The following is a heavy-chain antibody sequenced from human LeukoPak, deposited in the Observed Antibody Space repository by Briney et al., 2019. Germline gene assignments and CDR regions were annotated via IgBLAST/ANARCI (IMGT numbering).Heavy chain of an antibody. Sequence: SETLSLTCTVSGASISSYYWGWIRQSPGKGLEWIGYIQNTGGTNYNPSLKSRVSISKDTSKNQFSLQLSSVTAADTAVYYCVKHGSGWSFDYWGLGTLVTVSS. J-gene: IGHJ4*02. CDR2: IQNTGGT. V-gene: IGHV4-59*01. CDR1: GASISSYY. D-gene: IGHD6-19*01. CDR3: VKHGSGWSFDY.